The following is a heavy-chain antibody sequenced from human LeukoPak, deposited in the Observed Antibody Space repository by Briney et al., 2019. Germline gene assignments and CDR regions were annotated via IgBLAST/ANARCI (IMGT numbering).Heavy chain of an antibody. CDR3: VRENFADPFDY. D-gene: IGHD1-7*01. J-gene: IGHJ4*02. CDR2: ISGSGGST. CDR1: GFIFSIYA. V-gene: IGHV3-23*01. Sequence: PGGSLRLSCAASGFIFSIYAMSWVRQAPGKGPEWVSTISGSGGSTYYADSVKGRFTISRDNAKNSLFLQMNSLRAEDTAVYYCVRENFADPFDYWGQGTLVTVSS.